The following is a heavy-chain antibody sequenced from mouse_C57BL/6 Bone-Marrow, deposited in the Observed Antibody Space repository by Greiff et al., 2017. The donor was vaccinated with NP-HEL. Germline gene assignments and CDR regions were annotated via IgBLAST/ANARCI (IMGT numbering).Heavy chain of an antibody. CDR2: ISDGGSYT. Sequence: EVKLVESGGGLVKPGGSLKLSCAASGFTFSSYAMSWVRQTPEKRLEWVATISDGGSYTYYPDNVKGRFTISRDNAKNNLYLQMSHLKSEDTAMYYCARVLLRGLWGQGTSVTVSS. CDR3: ARVLLRGL. V-gene: IGHV5-4*03. CDR1: GFTFSSYA. J-gene: IGHJ4*01. D-gene: IGHD1-1*01.